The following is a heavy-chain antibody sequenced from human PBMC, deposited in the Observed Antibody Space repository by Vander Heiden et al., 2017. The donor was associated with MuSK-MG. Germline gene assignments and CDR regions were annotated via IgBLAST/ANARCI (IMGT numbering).Heavy chain of an antibody. J-gene: IGHJ6*02. CDR3: ARGRGFGAGWLNYYYYGMDV. CDR2: INPNSGGT. Sequence: QLQLVQSGAEVKKPGASVQVSCKASGYTFTGYYLHGVRQAPGQGLEWMGWINPNSGGTNYAQKFQGRVTMTRDTSISTAYMELSRLRSDDTAVYYCARGRGFGAGWLNYYYYGMDVWGQGTTVTVSS. CDR1: GYTFTGYY. D-gene: IGHD3-16*01. V-gene: IGHV1-2*02.